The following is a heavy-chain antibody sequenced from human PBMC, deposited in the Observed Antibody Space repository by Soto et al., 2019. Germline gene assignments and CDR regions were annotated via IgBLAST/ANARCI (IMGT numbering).Heavy chain of an antibody. CDR1: GYSFTSNW. Sequence: GESLKISCKGSGYSFTSNWIAWVRQMPGKGLEWMGIIYPGDSDTRYSPSFQGQVTISADKSISTAYLQWSSLKASDTAMYYCVLRGLNEHRHVMDVRSQGTSVTVSS. D-gene: IGHD2-8*01. V-gene: IGHV5-51*01. CDR3: VLRGLNEHRHVMDV. J-gene: IGHJ6*02. CDR2: IYPGDSDT.